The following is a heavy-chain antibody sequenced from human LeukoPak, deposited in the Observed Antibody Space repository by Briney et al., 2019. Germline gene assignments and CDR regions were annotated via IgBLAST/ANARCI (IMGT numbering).Heavy chain of an antibody. CDR3: ARGEYYYDGGY. D-gene: IGHD3-22*01. CDR2: INQDGSQK. J-gene: IGHJ4*02. CDR1: GFTFNNYW. V-gene: IGHV3-7*03. Sequence: PGGSLRLSCAVSGFTFNNYWASWDRQAPGKGLEWVANINQDGSQKYYVDSVRGRFTISRDNAKNSLYLQTNSLRVEDTAVYYCARGEYYYDGGYWGQGTLVTVSS.